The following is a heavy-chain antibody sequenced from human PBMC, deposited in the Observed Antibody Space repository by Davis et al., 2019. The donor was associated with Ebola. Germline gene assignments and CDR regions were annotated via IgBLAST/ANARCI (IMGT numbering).Heavy chain of an antibody. CDR2: ISYSGKT. J-gene: IGHJ4*02. CDR1: GASISSYY. Sequence: SETLSLTCSVSGASISSYYWSWIRQPPGKGLEWIGTISYSGKTYNNPSLESRVTISVDTSKNQFSLKLSSVTAADTAIYYCASNGGDFWGQGTLVTVSS. D-gene: IGHD2-8*01. CDR3: ASNGGDF. V-gene: IGHV4-59*04.